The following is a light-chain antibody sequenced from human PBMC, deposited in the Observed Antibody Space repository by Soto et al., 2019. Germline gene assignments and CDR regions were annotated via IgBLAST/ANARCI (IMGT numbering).Light chain of an antibody. CDR3: SSSTSSSTVVV. V-gene: IGLV2-14*01. Sequence: QSALTQPASVSGSPGQSITISCTGTSSDVGGYNYASWYQQHPGKAPKLMIYDVSNRPSWVSNRCSGSKSGNTASLTISGLQAESEADYYCSSSTSSSTVVVLGGGTKLTVL. CDR1: SSDVGGYNY. J-gene: IGLJ2*01. CDR2: DVS.